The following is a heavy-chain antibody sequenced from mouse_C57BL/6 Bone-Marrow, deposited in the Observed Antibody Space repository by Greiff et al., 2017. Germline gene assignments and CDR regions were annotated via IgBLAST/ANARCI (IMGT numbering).Heavy chain of an antibody. D-gene: IGHD1-1*01. CDR3: AMGYYGSNWYFDV. J-gene: IGHJ1*03. Sequence: QVQLQQPGAELVKPGASVKLSCKASGYTFTSYWMHWVKQRPGQGLEWIGMIHPNSGSTNYNEKFKSKATLTVDKPSSTAYMQLSSLTSEDSAVYYCAMGYYGSNWYFDVWGTGTTVTVSS. CDR2: IHPNSGST. V-gene: IGHV1-64*01. CDR1: GYTFTSYW.